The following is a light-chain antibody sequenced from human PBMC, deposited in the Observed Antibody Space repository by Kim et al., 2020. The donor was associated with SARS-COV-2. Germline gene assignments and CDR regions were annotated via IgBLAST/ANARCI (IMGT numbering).Light chain of an antibody. Sequence: QSVLTQPPSASGTPGQRVTISCSGSSSNIGSNTVNWYQQLPGTAPKLLIYINNQRPSGVPDRFSVSKSGTSASLAISGLQSEDEADYYCAAWDDSLNGWVFGGGTKLTVL. CDR1: SSNIGSNT. J-gene: IGLJ3*02. V-gene: IGLV1-44*01. CDR2: INN. CDR3: AAWDDSLNGWV.